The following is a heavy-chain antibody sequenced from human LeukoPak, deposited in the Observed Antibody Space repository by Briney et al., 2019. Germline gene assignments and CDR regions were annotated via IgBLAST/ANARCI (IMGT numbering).Heavy chain of an antibody. D-gene: IGHD3-22*01. CDR3: AREYYYDSSGSLDY. Sequence: PGRSLRLSCAASGFTFSSYGMHWVRQAPGKGLEWVAVIWYDGSNKYYADSVKGRSTISRDNSKNTLYLQMNSLRAEDTAVYYCAREYYYDSSGSLDYWGQGTLVTVSS. J-gene: IGHJ4*02. CDR1: GFTFSSYG. V-gene: IGHV3-33*01. CDR2: IWYDGSNK.